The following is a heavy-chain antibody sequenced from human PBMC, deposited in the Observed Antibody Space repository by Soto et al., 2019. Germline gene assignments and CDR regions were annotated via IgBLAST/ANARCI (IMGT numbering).Heavy chain of an antibody. D-gene: IGHD6-19*01. CDR1: GDSVSSNSAA. V-gene: IGHV6-1*01. CDR3: ARGEEIEWSSGWYEVFGY. J-gene: IGHJ4*02. CDR2: TYYRSRWYN. Sequence: SQTLSLTCAISGDSVSSNSAAWNWIRRSPSGGLGWLGRTYYRSRWYNDYAVSVRSRITINPDTSKNQFSLHLNSVTPEDTAVYYCARGEEIEWSSGWYEVFGYWGQGTLVTVSS.